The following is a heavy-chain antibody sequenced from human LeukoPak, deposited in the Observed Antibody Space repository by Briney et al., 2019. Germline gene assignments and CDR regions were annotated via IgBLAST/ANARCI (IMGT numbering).Heavy chain of an antibody. D-gene: IGHD6-19*01. CDR3: AREVWEQWLPPEGYYYYYMDV. Sequence: GGSLRLSCAASGFTFTSYSMSWVGQAPGKGLEWVSAISPSGGSTYYADSVKGRFTISRDNAKNSLYLQMNSLRAEDTAVYYCAREVWEQWLPPEGYYYYYMDVWGKGTTVTVSS. V-gene: IGHV3-23*01. CDR2: ISPSGGST. J-gene: IGHJ6*03. CDR1: GFTFTSYS.